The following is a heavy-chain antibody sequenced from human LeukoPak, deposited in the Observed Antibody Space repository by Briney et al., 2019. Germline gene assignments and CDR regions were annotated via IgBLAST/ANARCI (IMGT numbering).Heavy chain of an antibody. D-gene: IGHD6-13*01. CDR2: IYYSGST. CDR1: GGSISSYY. J-gene: IGHJ4*02. Sequence: SETLSLTCTVSGGSISSYYWSWIRQPPGKGLEWIGYIYYSGSTNYNPSLKSRVTISVDTSKNQFSLKLSPVTAADTAVYYCATKIGGSSSWYGRWGQGTLVTVSS. V-gene: IGHV4-59*01. CDR3: ATKIGGSSSWYGR.